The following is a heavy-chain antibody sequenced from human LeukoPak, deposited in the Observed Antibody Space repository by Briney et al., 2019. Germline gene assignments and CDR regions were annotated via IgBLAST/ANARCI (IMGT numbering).Heavy chain of an antibody. CDR2: ISHDGDNT. CDR3: AKGQGVVAASYGSV. D-gene: IGHD2-15*01. V-gene: IGHV3-30-3*01. CDR1: GFAFGSYA. Sequence: GTSLRLSCEASGFAFGSYAMHWVRQAPGRGLEWVAVISHDGDNTNSGESVRGRFTLSRDNLKNTLYLQMNSLRGEDTALYYCAKGQGVVAASYGSVWGQGTLVTVSS. J-gene: IGHJ4*02.